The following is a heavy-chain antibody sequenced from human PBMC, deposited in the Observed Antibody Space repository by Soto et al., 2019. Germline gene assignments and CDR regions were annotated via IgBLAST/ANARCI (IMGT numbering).Heavy chain of an antibody. CDR1: GVTFSSYP. V-gene: IGHV1-69*01. CDR3: ARLWDSSHGFNFDY. Sequence: QVQLVQSGAEVKKPGSSVKVSCKASGVTFSSYPISWVRQAPGQGLEWMGGIIPITGTVQYAQKFQGRLTVTADESPTTGYMELISLGSEDTAVYYCARLWDSSHGFNFDYWGQGTLVTVSS. CDR2: IIPITGTV. J-gene: IGHJ4*02. D-gene: IGHD6-6*01.